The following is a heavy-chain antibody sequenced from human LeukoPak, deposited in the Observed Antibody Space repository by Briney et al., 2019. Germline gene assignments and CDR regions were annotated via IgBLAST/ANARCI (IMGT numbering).Heavy chain of an antibody. D-gene: IGHD3-10*01. CDR3: AGHPLRVRGSRWFDP. J-gene: IGHJ5*02. CDR1: GGSXSSYX. Sequence: LXXXXSGGSXSSYXXSWIRXPPGKXXEWIGDIYYSGSTNYHPSLQSRVTISVDTSKNQFSLKLSSVTAADTAVYYCAGHPLRVRGSRWFDPWGQGPLVTVSS. V-gene: IGHV4-59*08. CDR2: IYYSGST.